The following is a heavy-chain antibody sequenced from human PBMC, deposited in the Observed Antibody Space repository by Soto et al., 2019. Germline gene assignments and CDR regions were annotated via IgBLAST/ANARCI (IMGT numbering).Heavy chain of an antibody. J-gene: IGHJ5*02. D-gene: IGHD2-15*01. CDR2: INHSGST. V-gene: IGHV4-34*01. CDR3: ARELGYCSGGSCLNWFDP. Sequence: QVQLQQWGAGLLKPSETLSLTCAVYGGSFSGYYWSWIRQPPGKGLEWIGEINHSGSTNYNPSLKRRVTISVDTSKNQFSLKLSSVTAADTAVYYCARELGYCSGGSCLNWFDPWGQGTLVTVSS. CDR1: GGSFSGYY.